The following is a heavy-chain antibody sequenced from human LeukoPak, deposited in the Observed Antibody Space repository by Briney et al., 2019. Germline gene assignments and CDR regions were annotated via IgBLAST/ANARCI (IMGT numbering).Heavy chain of an antibody. D-gene: IGHD3-22*01. CDR2: ISGSGGST. Sequence: PGGSLRLSCAVSGITVSNYGMSWVRQAPGKVLEWVAGISGSGGSTHYADSVKGRFTISRDNPRNTLYLQMNSLRPEDTAVYFCAKRGVVIRVILVGFHKEAYYFDSWGQGALVTVSS. CDR1: GITVSNYG. V-gene: IGHV3-23*01. J-gene: IGHJ4*02. CDR3: AKRGVVIRVILVGFHKEAYYFDS.